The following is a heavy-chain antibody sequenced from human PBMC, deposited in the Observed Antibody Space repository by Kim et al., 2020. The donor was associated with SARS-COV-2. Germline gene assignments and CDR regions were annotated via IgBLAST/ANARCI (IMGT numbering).Heavy chain of an antibody. CDR2: ISSSSSTI. D-gene: IGHD2-15*01. CDR3: ARGKSRMGGGVVVGATVIWHFDY. Sequence: GGSLRLSCAASGFTFSSYSMNWVRQAPGKGLEWVSYISSSSSTIYYADSVKGRFTISRDNAKNSLYLQMNSLRDEDTAVYYCARGKSRMGGGVVVGATVIWHFDYWGQGTLVTVSS. CDR1: GFTFSSYS. V-gene: IGHV3-48*02. J-gene: IGHJ4*02.